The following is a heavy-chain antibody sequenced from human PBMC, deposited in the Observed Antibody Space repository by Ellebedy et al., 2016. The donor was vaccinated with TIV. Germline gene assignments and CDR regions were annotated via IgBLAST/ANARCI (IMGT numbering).Heavy chain of an antibody. Sequence: AASVKVSCKASGYTFTGYYLHWVRQAPGQGLEWMGWINPNSGGTNYAQKFRGRVTMARDTSISTAYMELSRLRSDDTAVYYCARDWGYCSGTSCYASFDPWGQGTLVTVSS. D-gene: IGHD2-2*01. J-gene: IGHJ5*02. CDR1: GYTFTGYY. V-gene: IGHV1-2*02. CDR3: ARDWGYCSGTSCYASFDP. CDR2: INPNSGGT.